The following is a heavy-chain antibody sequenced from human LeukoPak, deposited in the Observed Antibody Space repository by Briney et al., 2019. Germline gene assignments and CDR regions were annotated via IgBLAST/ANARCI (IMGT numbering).Heavy chain of an antibody. CDR2: IYSGGST. V-gene: IGHV3-53*01. CDR3: ARGHFHDYGDYALVG. J-gene: IGHJ4*02. D-gene: IGHD4-17*01. CDR1: GFTVSSNY. Sequence: GGSLRLSCAASGFTVSSNYMSWVRQAPGKGLEWVSVIYSGGSTYYADSVTGRFTISRDNSKNTLYLQMNSLRAEDTAVYYCARGHFHDYGDYALVGWGQGTLVTVSS.